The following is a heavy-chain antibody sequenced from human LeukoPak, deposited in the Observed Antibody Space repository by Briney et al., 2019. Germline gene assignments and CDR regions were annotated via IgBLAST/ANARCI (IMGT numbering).Heavy chain of an antibody. CDR2: INYNRGGT. D-gene: IGHD3-3*01. CDR1: GYTFTCYF. V-gene: IGHV1-2*02. Sequence: GASVKVSCKASGYTFTCYFMHWVGQAPGQGLEWMGWINYNRGGTKYPQKFQGRVAMTRDTSINTPYLKLSSLRSDDTAVYYCARDLTIVGGVTDPRIRGHWGQGTLVTVSS. J-gene: IGHJ4*02. CDR3: ARDLTIVGGVTDPRIRGH.